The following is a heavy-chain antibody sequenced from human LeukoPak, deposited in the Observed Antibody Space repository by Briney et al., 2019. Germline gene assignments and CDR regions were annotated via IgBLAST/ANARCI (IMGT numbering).Heavy chain of an antibody. CDR1: GFTFGGYG. Sequence: QLGRSLRLSCAGSGFTFGGYGMHWFRQTPGKGLECVAVIAYDGSRAFYADSVKGRFTISRNNSKNTMSVQMDDLRAEDTAVYYCTRYNNDHFDYWGQGTLVTVSS. V-gene: IGHV3-33*01. CDR2: IAYDGSRA. J-gene: IGHJ4*02. D-gene: IGHD1-14*01. CDR3: TRYNNDHFDY.